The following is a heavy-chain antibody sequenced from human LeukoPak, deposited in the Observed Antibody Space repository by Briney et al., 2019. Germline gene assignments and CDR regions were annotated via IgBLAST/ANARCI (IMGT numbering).Heavy chain of an antibody. J-gene: IGHJ4*02. CDR1: GGSFSGYY. CDR2: INHSGST. V-gene: IGHV4-34*01. D-gene: IGHD3-22*01. Sequence: KPSETLSLTCAVYGGSFSGYYWSWIRQPPGKGLEWIGEINHSGSTNYNPSLKSRVTISVDTSKNQFSLKLSSVTAADTAVYYCARALYDRSGYYVDYWGQGTLVTVSS. CDR3: ARALYDRSGYYVDY.